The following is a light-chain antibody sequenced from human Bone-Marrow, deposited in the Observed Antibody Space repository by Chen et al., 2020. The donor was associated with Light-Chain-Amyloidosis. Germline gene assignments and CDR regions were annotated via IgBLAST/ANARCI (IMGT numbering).Light chain of an antibody. Sequence: SYVLTQPSSLSVAPGQTATIACGGNNIGSTSVHWYQQTPGQAPLLVVYDDSDRPSGIPERLSGSNSGNTATRTISRVEAGDEADYYCQVWDRSSDRPVFGGGTKLTVL. CDR3: QVWDRSSDRPV. CDR1: NIGSTS. CDR2: DDS. V-gene: IGLV3-21*02. J-gene: IGLJ3*02.